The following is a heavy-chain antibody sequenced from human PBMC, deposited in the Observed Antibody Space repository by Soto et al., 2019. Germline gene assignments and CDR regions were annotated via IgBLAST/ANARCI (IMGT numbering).Heavy chain of an antibody. CDR1: GGSISSSSYY. V-gene: IGHV4-39*07. J-gene: IGHJ6*02. CDR2: IYYSGST. CDR3: ARGLGDPTLEGYYGMDV. D-gene: IGHD2-21*02. Sequence: SETLSLICTVSGGSISSSSYYWGWIRQPPGKGLEWIGSIYYSGSTYYNPSLKSRVTISVDTSKNQFSLKLSSVTAADTAVYYCARGLGDPTLEGYYGMDVWGQGTTVTVSS.